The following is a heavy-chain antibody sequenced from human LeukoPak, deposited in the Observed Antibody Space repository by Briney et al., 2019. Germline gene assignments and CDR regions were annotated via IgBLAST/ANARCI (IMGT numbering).Heavy chain of an antibody. J-gene: IGHJ3*02. CDR3: ARERVFGGVRSSAFDI. D-gene: IGHD3-16*01. Sequence: GRSLRLSCAASGFTFSSYGMHWVRQAPGKGLEWVAVIWYDGSNKYYADSVKGRFTISRDNSKNTLYLQMNSLRAEDTAVYYCARERVFGGVRSSAFDIWGQGTMVTVSS. CDR2: IWYDGSNK. CDR1: GFTFSSYG. V-gene: IGHV3-33*01.